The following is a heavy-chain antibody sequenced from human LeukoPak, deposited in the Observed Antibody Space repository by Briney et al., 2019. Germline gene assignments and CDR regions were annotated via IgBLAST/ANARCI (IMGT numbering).Heavy chain of an antibody. CDR3: ARDGADFWSGYRLSYYYYYMDV. J-gene: IGHJ6*03. Sequence: SASVKVSCKASGYTFTSYGISWVRQAPGQGLEWMGWIRAYNGNTNYAQKLQGRVTMTTDTSTSTAYMELRSLRSDATAVYYCARDGADFWSGYRLSYYYYYMDVWGKGTTVTVSS. CDR2: IRAYNGNT. D-gene: IGHD3-3*01. V-gene: IGHV1-18*01. CDR1: GYTFTSYG.